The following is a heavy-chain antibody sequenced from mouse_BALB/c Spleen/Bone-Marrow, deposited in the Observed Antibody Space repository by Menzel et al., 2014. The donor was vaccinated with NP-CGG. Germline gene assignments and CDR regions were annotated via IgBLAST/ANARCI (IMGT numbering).Heavy chain of an antibody. J-gene: IGHJ4*01. D-gene: IGHD1-1*01. CDR1: GFNIKDTY. CDR2: IDPANGNT. CDR3: ARYRYYGSSYAMDY. V-gene: IGHV14-3*02. Sequence: VQLQQSGAELVKPGASVKLSCTASGFNIKDTYMHWVKQRPEQGLEWIGRIDPANGNTKYDPKFQGKATITADTSPNTAYLHLSSLTSEDTAVYYCARYRYYGSSYAMDYWGQGTSVTVSS.